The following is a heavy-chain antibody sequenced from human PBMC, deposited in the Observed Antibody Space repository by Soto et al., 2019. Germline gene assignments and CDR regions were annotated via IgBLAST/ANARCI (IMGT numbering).Heavy chain of an antibody. CDR3: ARDPGRITLGYYGMDV. D-gene: IGHD3-10*01. V-gene: IGHV3-33*01. Sequence: SLRLSCAASGFTFSSYGMHWVRQAPGKGLEWVAVIWYDGSNKYYADSVKGRFTISRDNSKNTLYLQMNSLRAEDTAVYYCARDPGRITLGYYGMDVWGQGTTVTVSS. J-gene: IGHJ6*02. CDR1: GFTFSSYG. CDR2: IWYDGSNK.